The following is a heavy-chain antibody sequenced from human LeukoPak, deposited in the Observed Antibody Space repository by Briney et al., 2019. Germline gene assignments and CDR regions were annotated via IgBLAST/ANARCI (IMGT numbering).Heavy chain of an antibody. V-gene: IGHV4-30-4*08. J-gene: IGHJ3*02. D-gene: IGHD3-22*01. Sequence: PAETLSLPCTVSGGPISSGDYYWSWIRQPPGKGLEWVGYIYYSGSTYYNPSLKSRVTISVDTSKNQFSRKLSSVTAAATAVYYCARDDSSGYHDAFDIWGQGTMVTVSS. CDR2: IYYSGST. CDR3: ARDDSSGYHDAFDI. CDR1: GGPISSGDYY.